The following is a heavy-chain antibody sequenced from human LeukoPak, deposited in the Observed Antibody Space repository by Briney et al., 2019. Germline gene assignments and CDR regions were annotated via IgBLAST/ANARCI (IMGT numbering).Heavy chain of an antibody. D-gene: IGHD3-3*01. Sequence: PGGSLRLSCAASGFTFSSYAMSWVRQAPGKGLEWVSAISGSGGSIYYADSVKGRFTISRDNSKNTLYLQMNSLTAEDTAVYYCAKDWSGYPYYYYYYMDVWGKGTTVTVSS. CDR3: AKDWSGYPYYYYYYMDV. CDR1: GFTFSSYA. V-gene: IGHV3-23*01. CDR2: ISGSGGSI. J-gene: IGHJ6*03.